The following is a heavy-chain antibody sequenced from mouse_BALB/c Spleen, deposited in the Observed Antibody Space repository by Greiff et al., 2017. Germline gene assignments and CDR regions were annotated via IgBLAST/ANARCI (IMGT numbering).Heavy chain of an antibody. Sequence: QVQLQQSGAELVKPGASVKLSCKASGYTFTSYYMYWVKQRPGQGLEWIGEINPSNGGTNFNEKFKSKATLTVDKSSSTAYMQLSSLTSEDSAVYYWTRPHYGSRMDYWGQGTSVTVSS. D-gene: IGHD1-1*01. CDR2: INPSNGGT. J-gene: IGHJ4*01. V-gene: IGHV1S81*02. CDR1: GYTFTSYY. CDR3: TRPHYGSRMDY.